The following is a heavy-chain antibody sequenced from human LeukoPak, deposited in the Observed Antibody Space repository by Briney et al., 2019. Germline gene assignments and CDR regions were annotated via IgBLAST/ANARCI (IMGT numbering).Heavy chain of an antibody. J-gene: IGHJ4*02. Sequence: SETLSLTCTVSGGSISSYYWSWIRQPAGKGLEWIGRIYTSGSTNYNPSLKSRVTMSVDTSKNQFSLKLSSVTAADTAVYYCARVQKRLSRTYYYDSSGLDYWGQGTLVTVSS. CDR1: GGSISSYY. CDR2: IYTSGST. D-gene: IGHD3-22*01. V-gene: IGHV4-4*07. CDR3: ARVQKRLSRTYYYDSSGLDY.